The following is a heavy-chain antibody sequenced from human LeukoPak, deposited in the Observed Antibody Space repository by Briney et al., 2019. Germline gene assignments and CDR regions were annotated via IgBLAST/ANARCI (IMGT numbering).Heavy chain of an antibody. CDR3: ARRARENWCFDL. V-gene: IGHV4-31*03. J-gene: IGHJ2*01. CDR1: GGSISSAGYD. CDR2: IYYSGTT. Sequence: SETLSLTCTVSGGSISSAGYDWSWIRQHSGKGLEWIGNIYYSGTTYYNPSLKSRVTISADTPKNQFSLKLSSVTAADTAVYYCARRARENWCFDLWGRGTLVTVSS.